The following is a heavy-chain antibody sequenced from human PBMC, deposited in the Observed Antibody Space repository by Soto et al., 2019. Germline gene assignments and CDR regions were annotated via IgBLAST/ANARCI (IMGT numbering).Heavy chain of an antibody. CDR1: GGSISSANYN. D-gene: IGHD1-1*01. CDR2: IHHTGNT. J-gene: IGHJ4*02. V-gene: IGHV4-39*01. CDR3: SRVPNGSPGDH. Sequence: SETLSLTCSVSGGSISSANYNWGWVRQPPGMGLEWIASIHHTGNTYYSPSLKGRVIISVDTSRNQFSLRLDSVTAADTAVYFCSRVPNGSPGDHWGQGTLVTVSS.